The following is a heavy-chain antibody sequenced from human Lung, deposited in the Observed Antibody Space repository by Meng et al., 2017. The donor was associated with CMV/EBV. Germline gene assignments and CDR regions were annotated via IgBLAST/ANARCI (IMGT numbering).Heavy chain of an antibody. J-gene: IGHJ1*01. Sequence: QGPLRESGPALVKPSETLSLTCAASGDSITNHNWWAWVRQPPGKGLEWIGEIPHRGSSAYNPSLKSRVSMSIDKSKNQFSLKLTSVTAADTAVYHCLRRSGGSVWGQGTLVTVSS. V-gene: IGHV4-4*02. CDR3: LRRSGGSV. D-gene: IGHD3-10*01. CDR2: IPHRGSS. CDR1: GDSITNHNW.